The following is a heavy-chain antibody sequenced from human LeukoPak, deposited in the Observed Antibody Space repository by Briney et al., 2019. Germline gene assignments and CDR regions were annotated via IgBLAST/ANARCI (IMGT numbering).Heavy chain of an antibody. CDR3: ARGPLDSSGYYWFDP. CDR2: IIPIFGTA. D-gene: IGHD3-22*01. CDR1: GGTFSSYA. Sequence: SVKVSCKASGGTFSSYAISWVRQGPGQGLEWMGGIIPIFGTANYAQKFQGRVTITTDESTSTAYMELSSLRSEDTAVYYCARGPLDSSGYYWFDPWGQGTLVTVSS. V-gene: IGHV1-69*05. J-gene: IGHJ5*02.